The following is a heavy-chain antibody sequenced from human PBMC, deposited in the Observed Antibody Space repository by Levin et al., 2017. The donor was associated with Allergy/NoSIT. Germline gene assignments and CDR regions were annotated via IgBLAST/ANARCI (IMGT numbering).Heavy chain of an antibody. CDR3: AKGSRLLSGGSCYDY. V-gene: IGHV3-23*01. J-gene: IGHJ4*02. D-gene: IGHD2-15*01. CDR1: GFTFSSYA. Sequence: GGSLRLSCAASGFTFSSYAMSWVRQAPGKGLEWVSAISGSGGSTYYADSVKGRFTISRDNSKNTLYLQMNSLRAEDTAVYYCAKGSRLLSGGSCYDYWGQGTLVTVSS. CDR2: ISGSGGST.